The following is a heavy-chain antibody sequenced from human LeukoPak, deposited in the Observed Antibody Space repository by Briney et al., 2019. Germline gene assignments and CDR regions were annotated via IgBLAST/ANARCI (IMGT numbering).Heavy chain of an antibody. CDR2: IYYSGST. CDR3: ARLSMVRGVITIDP. Sequence: SETLSLTCTVSGGSISSGDYYWSWIRQPPGKGLEWIGYIYYSGSTYYNPSLKSRVTISVDTSKNQFSLELSSVTAADTALYYCARLSMVRGVITIDPWGQGTLVTVSS. J-gene: IGHJ5*02. D-gene: IGHD3-10*01. V-gene: IGHV4-30-4*01. CDR1: GGSISSGDYY.